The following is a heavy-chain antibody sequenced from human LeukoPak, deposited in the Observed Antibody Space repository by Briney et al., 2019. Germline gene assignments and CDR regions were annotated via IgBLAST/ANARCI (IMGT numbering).Heavy chain of an antibody. CDR1: GFTFSSYG. CDR2: ISSSSSYI. Sequence: PGGSLRLSCAASGFTFSSYGMHWVRQAPGKGLEWVSSISSSSSYIYYADSVKGRFTISRDNAKNSLFLQMNSLRAEDTALYYCARDRGGSYMYFQHWGQGTLVTVSS. CDR3: ARDRGGSYMYFQH. V-gene: IGHV3-21*04. J-gene: IGHJ1*01. D-gene: IGHD1-26*01.